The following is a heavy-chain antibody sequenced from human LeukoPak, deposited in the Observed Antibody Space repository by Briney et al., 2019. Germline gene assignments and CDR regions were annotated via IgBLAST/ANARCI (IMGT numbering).Heavy chain of an antibody. J-gene: IGHJ6*02. D-gene: IGHD3-10*01. CDR2: IYYSGST. V-gene: IGHV4-59*08. CDR3: ARHADIRGWFGELLFSYGMDV. CDR1: GGSISSYY. Sequence: PSETLSLTCTVSGGSISSYYWSWIRQPPGKGLEWIGYIYYSGSTNYNPSLKSRVTISVDMSKNQFSLKLSSVTAADTAVYYCARHADIRGWFGELLFSYGMDVWGQGTTVTVSS.